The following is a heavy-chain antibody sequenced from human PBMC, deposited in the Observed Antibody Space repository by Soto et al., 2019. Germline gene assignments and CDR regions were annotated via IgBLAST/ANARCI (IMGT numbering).Heavy chain of an antibody. CDR2: IWYDGSNK. CDR3: ARSGYGEYDVSLFDS. CDR1: GFTFSSYG. V-gene: IGHV3-33*01. J-gene: IGHJ4*02. Sequence: QVQLVESGGGVVQPGRSLRLSCAASGFTFSSYGMHWVRQAPGKGLEWVAVIWYDGSNKYYADSVKGRFTISRDNSKNTLYLQMNSLRAEGMAVYYCARSGYGEYDVSLFDSWGQGTLVTVSS. D-gene: IGHD4-17*01.